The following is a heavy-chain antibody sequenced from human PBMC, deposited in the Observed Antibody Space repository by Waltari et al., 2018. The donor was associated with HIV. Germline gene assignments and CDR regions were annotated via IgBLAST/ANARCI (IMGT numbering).Heavy chain of an antibody. D-gene: IGHD3-22*01. CDR3: ARDSYYYDSSGFFPDF. CDR1: GYTFTAYY. J-gene: IGHJ4*02. V-gene: IGHV1-2*06. CDR2: ININSGET. Sequence: QVQLVQSGAEVKKPGASVKVSCKASGYTFTAYYMHWVRQAPGQGLEWMGRININSGETNYGQKFQGRVTMTRDTSISTAYMELSRLRSDDTAVYYCARDSYYYDSSGFFPDFWGQGTLVTVSS.